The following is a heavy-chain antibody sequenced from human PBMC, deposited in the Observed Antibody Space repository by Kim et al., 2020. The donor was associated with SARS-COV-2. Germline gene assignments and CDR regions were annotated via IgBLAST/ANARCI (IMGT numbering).Heavy chain of an antibody. CDR2: ISYGGDT. CDR3: ARHRDPRLKATYEVLTGFYEPPDARIDF. D-gene: IGHD3-9*01. Sequence: SETLSLTCTVSGGSITSSGYYWGWIRQPPGKGLEWIGSISYGGDTYYNPSLNSRVTMSVDTSKNQFSLRLTSVTATDTAVFFCARHRDPRLKATYEVLTGFYEPPDARIDFWGQGTLVTVSS. J-gene: IGHJ4*02. CDR1: GGSITSSGYY. V-gene: IGHV4-39*01.